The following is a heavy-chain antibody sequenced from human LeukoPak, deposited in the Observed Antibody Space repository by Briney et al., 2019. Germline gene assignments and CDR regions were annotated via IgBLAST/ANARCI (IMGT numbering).Heavy chain of an antibody. V-gene: IGHV4-59*08. CDR1: GGSIRGYY. Sequence: SETLSLTCTVSGGSIRGYYWSWVRQPPGKGLEWIAYIYYSGSTNYNPSLKSRVTISLDTSKNQFSLKLSSVTAADTAVYYCAVGATHYYMDVWGKGITVTVSS. J-gene: IGHJ6*03. CDR3: AVGATHYYMDV. CDR2: IYYSGST. D-gene: IGHD3-16*01.